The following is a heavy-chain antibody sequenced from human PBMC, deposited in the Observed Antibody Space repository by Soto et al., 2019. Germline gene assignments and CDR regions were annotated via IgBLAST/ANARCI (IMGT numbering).Heavy chain of an antibody. J-gene: IGHJ4*02. CDR3: ARLDVDTAMVYSVYFDY. CDR2: ISAYNGNT. Sequence: GASVKVSCKASGYTFTSYGISWVRQAPGQGLEWMVCISAYNGNTNYAQKLQGRVTMTTDTSTSTAYMELRSLRSDDTAVYYCARLDVDTAMVYSVYFDYWGQGTLVTVSS. CDR1: GYTFTSYG. D-gene: IGHD5-18*01. V-gene: IGHV1-18*01.